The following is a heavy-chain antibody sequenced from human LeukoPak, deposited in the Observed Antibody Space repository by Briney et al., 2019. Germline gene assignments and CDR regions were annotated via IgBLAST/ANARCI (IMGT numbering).Heavy chain of an antibody. V-gene: IGHV1-8*01. CDR1: GYTFTSYD. D-gene: IGHD1-20*01. J-gene: IGHJ5*02. CDR3: AREKSRITGTTGNWFDP. Sequence: ASVKVSCKASGYTFTSYDINWVRQATGQGLEWMGWMNLNSGNTGYAQKFQGRVTMTRNTSISTAYMELSSLRSEDTAVYYCAREKSRITGTTGNWFDPWGQGTLVTVSS. CDR2: MNLNSGNT.